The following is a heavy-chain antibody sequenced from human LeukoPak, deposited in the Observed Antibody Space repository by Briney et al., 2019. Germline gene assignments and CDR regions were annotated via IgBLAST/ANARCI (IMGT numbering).Heavy chain of an antibody. J-gene: IGHJ6*03. D-gene: IGHD3-10*01. CDR3: AKDTVLLWFGDYYYMDV. CDR2: IRYDGSNK. Sequence: GGSLRLSCAVSGFTFSSYGMHWVRQAPGKGLEWVAFIRYDGSNKYYADSVKGRFTISGDNSKNTLYLQMNSLRAEDTAVYYCAKDTVLLWFGDYYYMDVWGKGTTVTISS. V-gene: IGHV3-30*02. CDR1: GFTFSSYG.